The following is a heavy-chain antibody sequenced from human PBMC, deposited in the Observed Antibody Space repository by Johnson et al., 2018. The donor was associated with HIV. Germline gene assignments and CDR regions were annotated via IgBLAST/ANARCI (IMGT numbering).Heavy chain of an antibody. CDR1: GFTFRNYA. CDR2: MSSDGSTE. D-gene: IGHD4-23*01. J-gene: IGHJ3*02. Sequence: QVQLVESGGGVVQPGRSLRLSCAASGFTFRNYAIHWVRQAPGQGLEWVAVMSSDGSTEYYADSVKGRFTISRDNSENTLYLQMNSLRAEDTAVYYCACADIGGNPDAFDIWGQGTMVTVSS. CDR3: ACADIGGNPDAFDI. V-gene: IGHV3-30-3*01.